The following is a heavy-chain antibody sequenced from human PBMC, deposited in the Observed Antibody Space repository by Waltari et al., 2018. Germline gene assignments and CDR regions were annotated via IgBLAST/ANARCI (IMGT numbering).Heavy chain of an antibody. Sequence: QVQLQESGPGLVKPSQTLSLTCTVYGGSISSGSYYWSWIRQPAGQGLEWIGRIYTSGSTNYNPSLKSRVTISVDTSKNQFSLKLSSVTAADTAVYYCARGGDYYDSSGYYESFDYWGQGTLVTVSS. CDR1: GGSISSGSYY. CDR3: ARGGDYYDSSGYYESFDY. CDR2: IYTSGST. V-gene: IGHV4-61*02. J-gene: IGHJ4*02. D-gene: IGHD3-22*01.